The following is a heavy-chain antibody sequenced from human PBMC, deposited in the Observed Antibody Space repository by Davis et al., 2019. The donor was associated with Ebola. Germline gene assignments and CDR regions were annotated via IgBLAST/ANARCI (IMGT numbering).Heavy chain of an antibody. CDR3: ARAITMIVVEHWFDP. V-gene: IGHV1-69*13. J-gene: IGHJ5*02. D-gene: IGHD3-22*01. CDR2: IIPIFGTA. Sequence: SVKVSCKASGGTFSSYDISWVRQAPGQGLEWMGGIIPIFGTANYAQKFQGRVTITADESTSTAYMELRSLRSDDTAVHYCARAITMIVVEHWFDPWGQGTLVTVSS. CDR1: GGTFSSYD.